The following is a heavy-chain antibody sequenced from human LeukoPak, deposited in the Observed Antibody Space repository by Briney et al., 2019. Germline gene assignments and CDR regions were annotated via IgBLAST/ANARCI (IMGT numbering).Heavy chain of an antibody. Sequence: SETLSLTCAVYGGSFSGYYWSWIRQPPGKGLEWIGEINHSGSTNYNPSLKSRVTISVDTSKNQFSLKLSSVTAADTAVYYCARVQEVTRFDYWGQGTLVTVSS. CDR1: GGSFSGYY. CDR3: ARVQEVTRFDY. V-gene: IGHV4-34*01. CDR2: INHSGST. D-gene: IGHD2-21*02. J-gene: IGHJ4*02.